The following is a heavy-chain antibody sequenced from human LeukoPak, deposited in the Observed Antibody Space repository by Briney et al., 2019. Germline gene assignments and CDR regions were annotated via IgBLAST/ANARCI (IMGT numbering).Heavy chain of an antibody. V-gene: IGHV4-59*08. CDR2: IYYSGST. D-gene: IGHD3-10*01. CDR3: ASQLLWFGDLGAFDI. Sequence: SETLSLTCTVSGGSISSYYWSWIRQPPGKGLEWIGYIYYSGSTNYNPSLKSRVTISVDTSKNQFSLKLSSVTAADTAVYYCASQLLWFGDLGAFDIWGQGTMVTVSS. CDR1: GGSISSYY. J-gene: IGHJ3*02.